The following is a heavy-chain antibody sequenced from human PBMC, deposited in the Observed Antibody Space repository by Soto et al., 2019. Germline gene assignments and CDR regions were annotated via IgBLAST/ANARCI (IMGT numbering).Heavy chain of an antibody. J-gene: IGHJ4*02. CDR1: GGTFSSYA. D-gene: IGHD6-6*01. CDR3: ARGGIAARHLDY. V-gene: IGHV1-69*01. Sequence: GASVKVYCKASGGTFSSYAISWVRQAPGQGLEWMGGIIPIFGTANYAQKFQGRVTITADESTSTAYMELSSLRSEDTAVYYCARGGIAARHLDYWGQGTLVTVSS. CDR2: IIPIFGTA.